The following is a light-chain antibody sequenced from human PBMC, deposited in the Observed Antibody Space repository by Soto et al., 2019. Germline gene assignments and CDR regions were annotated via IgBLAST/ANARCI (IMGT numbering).Light chain of an antibody. CDR1: QRIKKD. J-gene: IGKJ1*01. CDR2: AAS. V-gene: IGKV1-6*01. Sequence: AIQMTQSPSSLSASVVDRVTITGLASQRIKKDLCWYQQKPWKAPKLLIYAASSLQSGCPSRFSGSGCAKDFPTIISRLHAEDFANYCCLQDYPPPVTFGQGTKVDIK. CDR3: LQDYPPPVT.